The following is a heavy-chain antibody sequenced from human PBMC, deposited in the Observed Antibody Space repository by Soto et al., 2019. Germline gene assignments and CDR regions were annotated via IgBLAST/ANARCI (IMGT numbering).Heavy chain of an antibody. Sequence: QVQLVESGGGVVQPGRSLRLSCAASGFTFSSYGMHWARQAPGKGLEWVAVIWYDGSNKYYADSVKGRFTISRDNSKNTLYLQMNSLRAEDTAVYYCARVVDSGAFDPWGQGTLVTVSS. CDR3: ARVVDSGAFDP. V-gene: IGHV3-33*01. CDR2: IWYDGSNK. J-gene: IGHJ5*02. CDR1: GFTFSSYG. D-gene: IGHD7-27*01.